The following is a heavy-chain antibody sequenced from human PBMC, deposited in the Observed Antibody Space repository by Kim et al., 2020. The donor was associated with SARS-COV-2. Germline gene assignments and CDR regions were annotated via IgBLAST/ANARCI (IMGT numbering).Heavy chain of an antibody. J-gene: IGHJ6*02. CDR1: GFTFSSCA. CDR3: ARDPWSGLRGVSYSYYGMGV. Sequence: GGSLRLSCAASGFTFSSCAMHWVRQAPGKGLEWVAVISYDGSNKNYADSVKGRFTISRDNSKNTLYLQMNSLRAEDTALYYCARDPWSGLRGVSYSYYGMGVSGQGTTVTVS. V-gene: IGHV3-30-3*01. D-gene: IGHD3-10*01. CDR2: ISYDGSNK.